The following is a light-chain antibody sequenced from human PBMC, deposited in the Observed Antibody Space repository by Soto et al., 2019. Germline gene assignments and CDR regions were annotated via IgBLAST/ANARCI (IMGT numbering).Light chain of an antibody. Sequence: QSVLTQPPSVSGAPGQRVIISCTGSSSNIGAGYDVHWYQHLPGTAPKLLIYGSSNRPSGVPDRFSGSKSGTSASLAITGLQAEDEADYYCQSYDSSLSGWVFGGGTKLTVL. CDR2: GSS. J-gene: IGLJ3*02. CDR3: QSYDSSLSGWV. CDR1: SSNIGAGYD. V-gene: IGLV1-40*01.